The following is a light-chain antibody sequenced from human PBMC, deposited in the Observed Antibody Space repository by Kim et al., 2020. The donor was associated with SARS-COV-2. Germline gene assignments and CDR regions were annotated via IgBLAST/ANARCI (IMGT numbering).Light chain of an antibody. V-gene: IGLV2-23*02. CDR2: EVS. CDR3: SSYAGSSTLYV. CDR1: SSDVGSYNL. Sequence: QSITISCTGTSSDVGSYNLVSWYQHHPGKAPKLMIYEVSKRPSGVSDRFSGSKSANTASLTISGLQAEDETDYYCSSYAGSSTLYVFGTGTKVTVL. J-gene: IGLJ1*01.